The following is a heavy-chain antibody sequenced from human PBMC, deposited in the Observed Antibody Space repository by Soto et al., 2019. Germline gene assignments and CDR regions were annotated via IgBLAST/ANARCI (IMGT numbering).Heavy chain of an antibody. CDR1: GFSFSISP. CDR2: ISYVGTNK. Sequence: GGSLRLSCAASGFSFSISPMHWVCQAPGKGQDCVTLISYVGTNKFYADSVKSRFTISRDNSKSTLYLQVDSLRPEDAAVYYCARDPNTSGGQHWAYNYFDSWGQGTLVTVSS. CDR3: ARDPNTSGGQHWAYNYFDS. D-gene: IGHD7-27*01. J-gene: IGHJ5*01. V-gene: IGHV3-30-3*01.